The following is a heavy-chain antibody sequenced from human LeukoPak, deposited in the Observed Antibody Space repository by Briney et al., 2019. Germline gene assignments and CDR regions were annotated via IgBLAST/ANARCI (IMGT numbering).Heavy chain of an antibody. V-gene: IGHV3-21*01. D-gene: IGHD2-15*01. CDR1: GFTRSTYS. CDR2: ISPSGTYI. J-gene: IGHJ3*02. CDR3: AGDSTYCGGGTCYNDAFDI. Sequence: GGSLRLSCAASGFTRSTYSMNGVRQAPGKVLEWVSSISPSGTYIYYADSAKGRLTLSGDNAKNSLYMQMNSLRAEHPAVYYCAGDSTYCGGGTCYNDAFDIWGQGTMVTVSS.